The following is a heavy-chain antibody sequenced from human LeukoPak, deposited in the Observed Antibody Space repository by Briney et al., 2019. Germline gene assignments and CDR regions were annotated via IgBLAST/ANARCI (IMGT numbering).Heavy chain of an antibody. D-gene: IGHD3-3*01. CDR1: GGSISSYH. V-gene: IGHV4-59*01. J-gene: IGHJ5*02. CDR3: ARFAPYYDFWSNWFDP. Sequence: SETLSLTCTVSGGSISSYHWSWIRQPPGKGLEWIGDIYYSGSTNYNPSLKSRVTISVDTSKNQFSLKLSSVTAADTAVYYCARFAPYYDFWSNWFDPWGQGTLVTVSS. CDR2: IYYSGST.